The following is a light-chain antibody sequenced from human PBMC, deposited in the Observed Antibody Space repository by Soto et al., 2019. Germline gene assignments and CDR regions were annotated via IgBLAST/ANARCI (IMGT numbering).Light chain of an antibody. V-gene: IGKV4-1*01. CDR1: QNVLYSSNNKNY. Sequence: DIVMTQSPDSLAVSLGERASINCKSTQNVLYSSNNKNYLAWYQQKPGQPPKLLLYWASTRDSGVPDRFSGSGSGTDFTLTISGLRAEDVAVYYCQQYFSTPWTLGQGTKVEIK. J-gene: IGKJ1*01. CDR3: QQYFSTPWT. CDR2: WAS.